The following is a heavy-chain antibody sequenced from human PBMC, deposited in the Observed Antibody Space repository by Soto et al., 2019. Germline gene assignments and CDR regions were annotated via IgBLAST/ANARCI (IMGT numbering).Heavy chain of an antibody. CDR1: GFTFSRYG. D-gene: IGHD3-10*01. CDR3: AKGGSYSSGTYTGY. V-gene: IGHV3-30*18. CDR2: ISYDGSNK. J-gene: IGHJ4*02. Sequence: QVQLVESGGGVVQPGRSLRLSCAASGFTFSRYGMHWVRQAPGKGLEWVAVISYDGSNKYFADSVKGRFTVSRDNSENTVFLQMNSLRVEDTAVYYCAKGGSYSSGTYTGYWGQGTLVTVSS.